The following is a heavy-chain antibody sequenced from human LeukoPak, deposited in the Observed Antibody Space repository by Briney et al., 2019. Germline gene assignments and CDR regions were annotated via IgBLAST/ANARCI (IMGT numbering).Heavy chain of an antibody. V-gene: IGHV1-2*02. J-gene: IGHJ4*02. CDR3: ARDARHCTSSSCYSFYLDS. Sequence: ASVIVSCMAPGYTFTGYYIHWVRPAPGQGIGWMGWINPNSGDTKYAQKFQGRVTMTRDTSISTGYMKLKWLRSDDTAVYYCARDARHCTSSSCYSFYLDSWGRGTLVTVS. D-gene: IGHD2-15*01. CDR2: INPNSGDT. CDR1: GYTFTGYY.